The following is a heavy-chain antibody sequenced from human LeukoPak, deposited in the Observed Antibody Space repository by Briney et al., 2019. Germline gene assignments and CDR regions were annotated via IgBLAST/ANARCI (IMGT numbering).Heavy chain of an antibody. Sequence: EPSETLSLTCTVSGAPIRSSTYPWGWIRQPPGKGLEWIATIDNRGSTYYNPSLESRVTIFADTSRNQLSLRLRSVTAADTAVYYCARPWGYRSSSFDDWGQGTLVTVSS. D-gene: IGHD6-6*01. J-gene: IGHJ4*02. V-gene: IGHV4-39*01. CDR1: GAPIRSSTYP. CDR2: IDNRGST. CDR3: ARPWGYRSSSFDD.